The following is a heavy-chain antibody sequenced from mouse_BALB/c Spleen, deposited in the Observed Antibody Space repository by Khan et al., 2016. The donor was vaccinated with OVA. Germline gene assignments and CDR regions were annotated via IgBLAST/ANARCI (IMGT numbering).Heavy chain of an antibody. V-gene: IGHV1-77*01. CDR3: ARRNYFGYTCAY. CDR2: ISPGSGDT. J-gene: IGHJ3*01. Sequence: VQLQESGTELARPGASVNLSCKASGYTFTDFYINWVKQRSGQGLEWIGEISPGSGDTYYTEKFKGKATLTADTSSSTAYMQLSSLTSEASAVYFCARRNYFGYTCAYGGQGTLVTVSA. D-gene: IGHD1-2*01. CDR1: GYTFTDFY.